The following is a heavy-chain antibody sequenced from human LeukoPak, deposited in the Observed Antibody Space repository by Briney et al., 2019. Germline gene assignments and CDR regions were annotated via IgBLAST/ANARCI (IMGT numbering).Heavy chain of an antibody. Sequence: PGGSLRLSCAASGFTFSSYGMHWVRQAPGKGLEWVAFIRYDGGNKYYADSVKGRFTISRDNSKNTLYLQMNSLRAEDTAVYYCAKGVGATPDYFDYWGQGTLVTVSS. J-gene: IGHJ4*02. CDR2: IRYDGGNK. CDR3: AKGVGATPDYFDY. V-gene: IGHV3-30*02. CDR1: GFTFSSYG. D-gene: IGHD1-26*01.